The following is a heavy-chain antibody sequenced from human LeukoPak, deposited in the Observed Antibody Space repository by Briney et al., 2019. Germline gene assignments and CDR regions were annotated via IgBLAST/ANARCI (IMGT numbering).Heavy chain of an antibody. Sequence: GGSLRLSCAASGFTFSDYYMSWIRQAPGKGLEWVSYISSSGSTTYYADSVKGRFTISRDNAKNSLYLQMNSLRAEDTAVYYCASGLRFLEWLGAFDIWGQGTMVTVSS. CDR2: ISSSGSTT. J-gene: IGHJ3*02. V-gene: IGHV3-11*04. CDR3: ASGLRFLEWLGAFDI. D-gene: IGHD3-3*01. CDR1: GFTFSDYY.